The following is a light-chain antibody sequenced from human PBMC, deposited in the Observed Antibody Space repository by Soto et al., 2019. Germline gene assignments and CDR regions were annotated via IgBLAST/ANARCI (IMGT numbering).Light chain of an antibody. V-gene: IGKV1-39*01. CDR1: QSISSY. CDR3: QQANSLSIT. Sequence: LQTPPSTSYPSASVGYIFPITCLASQSISSYLNWYQQKPGKDPKLLIYAASSLQSGVPSRFSGSGSGTEFTLSISGLQPEDFATYYCQQANSLSITGGQGTRREIK. CDR2: AAS. J-gene: IGKJ5*01.